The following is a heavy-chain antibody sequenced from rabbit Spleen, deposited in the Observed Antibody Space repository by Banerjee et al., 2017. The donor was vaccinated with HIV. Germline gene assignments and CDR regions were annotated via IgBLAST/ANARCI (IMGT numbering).Heavy chain of an antibody. J-gene: IGHJ6*01. V-gene: IGHV1S40*01. D-gene: IGHD1-1*01. CDR2: IYNGDGST. CDR3: ARDSSSSFSSYGMDL. CDR1: GFTLSGYY. Sequence: ESGGDLVKPGASLTLTCTASGFTLSGYYMCWVRQAPGKGLEWIACIYNGDGSTYYANWAKGRFTISKTSSTAVDLKMTSLTAADTATYFCARDSSSSFSSYGMDLWGPGTLVTVS.